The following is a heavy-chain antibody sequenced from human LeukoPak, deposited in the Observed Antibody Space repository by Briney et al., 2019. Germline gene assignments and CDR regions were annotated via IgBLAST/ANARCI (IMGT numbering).Heavy chain of an antibody. CDR2: INHSGST. V-gene: IGHV4-34*01. CDR1: GWSFSGYY. D-gene: IGHD6-13*01. CDR3: ATEAAAGTFAFDY. J-gene: IGHJ4*02. Sequence: RSSETLSLTCAVYGWSFSGYYWSWIRQPPGKGLEWIGEINHSGSTNYNPSLKSRVTISVDTSKNQFSLKLSSVTAADTAVYYCATEAAAGTFAFDYWGQGTLVTVSS.